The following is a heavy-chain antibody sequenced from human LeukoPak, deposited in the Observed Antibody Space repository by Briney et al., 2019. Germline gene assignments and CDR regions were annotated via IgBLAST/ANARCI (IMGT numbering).Heavy chain of an antibody. CDR2: IYYSGSA. V-gene: IGHV4-39*07. J-gene: IGHJ4*02. Sequence: SETLSLTCTVSGGSISSSSYYWGWIRQPPGRGLEWIGSIYYSGSASYNPSLKSRVTISVDTSKNQFSLKLSSVTAADTAVYYCARDEGRSHWGQGTLVTVSS. CDR1: GGSISSSSYY. CDR3: ARDEGRSH.